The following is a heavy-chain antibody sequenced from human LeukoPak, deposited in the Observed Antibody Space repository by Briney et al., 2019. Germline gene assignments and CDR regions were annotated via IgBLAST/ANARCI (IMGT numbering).Heavy chain of an antibody. J-gene: IGHJ4*02. D-gene: IGHD2-8*01. CDR1: GFSFSSYA. V-gene: IGHV3-53*01. CDR2: IYSGGST. CDR3: AREGGANGAGGHFDY. Sequence: PGGSLRLSCAASGFSFSSYAMHWVRQAPGKGLEWVSVIYSGGSTYNADPVKGRFTISRDNSKNTLYLQMNSLRAEDTAVYYCAREGGANGAGGHFDYWGQGALVTVSS.